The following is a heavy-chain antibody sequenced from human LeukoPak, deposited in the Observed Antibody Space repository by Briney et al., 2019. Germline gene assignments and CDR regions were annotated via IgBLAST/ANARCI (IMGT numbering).Heavy chain of an antibody. CDR1: GFTFSGYE. V-gene: IGHV3-48*03. CDR2: ISTSGSTI. Sequence: PGGSLRLSCAASGFTFSGYEMNWVRQAPGKGLEWVSCISTSGSTIYCADSVKGRFTISRDNARNSLYLQMNSLRAEDTAIYYCARDGPGYSFDYWGQGTLVTVSS. D-gene: IGHD5-18*01. CDR3: ARDGPGYSFDY. J-gene: IGHJ4*02.